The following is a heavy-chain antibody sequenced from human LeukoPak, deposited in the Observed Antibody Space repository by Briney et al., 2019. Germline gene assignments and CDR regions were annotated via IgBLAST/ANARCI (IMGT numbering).Heavy chain of an antibody. CDR3: ARETSDFSYYYYGMDV. V-gene: IGHV3-7*01. CDR2: IKQDGSEK. J-gene: IGHJ6*02. D-gene: IGHD3-3*01. CDR1: GFTFSSYW. Sequence: GGSLRLSCAASGFTFSSYWMSWVRQAPGKGLEWVANIKQDGSEKSYVDSVKGRFTISRDNTKNSLYLQMNSLRAEDTAVYYCARETSDFSYYYYGMDVWGQGTTVTVSS.